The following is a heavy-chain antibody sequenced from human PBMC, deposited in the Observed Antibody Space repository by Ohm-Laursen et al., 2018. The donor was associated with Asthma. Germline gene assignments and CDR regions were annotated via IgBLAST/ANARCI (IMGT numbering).Heavy chain of an antibody. CDR2: ISYDGSNK. J-gene: IGHJ4*02. V-gene: IGHV3-30*18. CDR1: GFTFSSYG. CDR3: AKGDVGPDY. Sequence: SLRLSCSASGFTFSSYGMHWVRQAPGKGLEWVAVISYDGSNKYYADSVKGRFTISRDNSMNTLYLHMNSLRAEDTAVYYCAKGDVGPDYWGQGTLVTVSS. D-gene: IGHD2-21*02.